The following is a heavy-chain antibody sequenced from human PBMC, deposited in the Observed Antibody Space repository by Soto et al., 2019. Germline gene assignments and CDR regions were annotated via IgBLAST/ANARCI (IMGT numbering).Heavy chain of an antibody. Sequence: EVQLVESGGGLVKPGGSLRLSCAASGFTFSNAWMNWVRQAPGKGLEWVGRIKSKTDGGTTDYAAPVKGRFTISRDDSKNTLYLQMNSMKTDDTSVYYCTATPYYCSSTSCYVGAFDIWGQGTMVTVSS. D-gene: IGHD2-2*01. CDR1: GFTFSNAW. V-gene: IGHV3-15*07. J-gene: IGHJ3*02. CDR3: TATPYYCSSTSCYVGAFDI. CDR2: IKSKTDGGTT.